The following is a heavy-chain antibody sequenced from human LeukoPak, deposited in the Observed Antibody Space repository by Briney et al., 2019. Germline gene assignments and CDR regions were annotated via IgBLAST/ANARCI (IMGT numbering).Heavy chain of an antibody. D-gene: IGHD4-17*01. V-gene: IGHV4-30-4*01. Sequence: SQTLSLTCTVSGGSISSGDYYWSWIRQPPGKGLEWIGYIYYSGSTYYNPSLKSRVTTSVDTSKNQFSLKLSSVTAADTAVYYCARGNQRGDYLDYWGQGTLVTVSS. CDR1: GGSISSGDYY. J-gene: IGHJ4*02. CDR2: IYYSGST. CDR3: ARGNQRGDYLDY.